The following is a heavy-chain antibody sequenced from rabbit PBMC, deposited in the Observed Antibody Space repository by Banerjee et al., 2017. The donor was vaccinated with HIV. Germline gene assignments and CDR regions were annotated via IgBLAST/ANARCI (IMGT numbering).Heavy chain of an antibody. CDR2: IYTGSSGFT. Sequence: QEQLEESGGDLVKPEGSLTLTCTASGFSFSSYYYMCWVRQAPGKGLEWIACIYTGSSGFTYYASWAKGRFTISKTSSTTVTPQMTSLTAADTATYFCARDNAGYGGFGDADLWGQGTLVTVS. D-gene: IGHD6-1*01. J-gene: IGHJ3*01. V-gene: IGHV1S45*01. CDR1: GFSFSSYYY. CDR3: ARDNAGYGGFGDADL.